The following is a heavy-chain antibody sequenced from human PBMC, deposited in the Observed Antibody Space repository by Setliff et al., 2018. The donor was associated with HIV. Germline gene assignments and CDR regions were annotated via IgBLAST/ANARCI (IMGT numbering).Heavy chain of an antibody. J-gene: IGHJ3*02. CDR3: AREPTYYYESSGPYDAFDI. V-gene: IGHV3-30*04. CDR2: ISYDGNVK. CDR1: GFTFSYFA. D-gene: IGHD3-22*01. Sequence: GGSLRLSCAASGFTFSYFAMHWVRQAPGKGLEWVAVISYDGNVKYYADSVKGRFTISRDSSKNTLYVQMNSLRPEDTAVYYCAREPTYYYESSGPYDAFDIWGQGTMVTVSS.